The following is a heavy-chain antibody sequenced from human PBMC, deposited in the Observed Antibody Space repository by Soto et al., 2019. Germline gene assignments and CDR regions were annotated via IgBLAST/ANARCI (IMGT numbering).Heavy chain of an antibody. CDR3: GRDGVEMLSPDLVHCLDP. D-gene: IGHD2-2*01. J-gene: IGHJ5*02. Sequence: QVHLVQSGAEVKSPGASVKVSCKASGYTLSAYYLHWVRHAPVQGLEWMGWLDPNTGRTKYGQKFKGRVTITSDTSNSTAYMERSRLTFDDSAVYYCGRDGVEMLSPDLVHCLDPWGQGSLVAGSS. CDR2: LDPNTGRT. CDR1: GYTLSAYY. V-gene: IGHV1-2*02.